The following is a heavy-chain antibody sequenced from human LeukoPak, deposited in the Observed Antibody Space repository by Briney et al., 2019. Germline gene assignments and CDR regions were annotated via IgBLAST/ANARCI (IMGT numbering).Heavy chain of an antibody. CDR3: ARDLAESYLFDY. V-gene: IGHV3-30*09. CDR1: GFTFRNYA. D-gene: IGHD3-10*01. J-gene: IGHJ4*02. Sequence: GGSLRLSCAASGFTFRNYAMHWVRQAPGKGLEWVATLTYDGSDKDYADSVKGRFAISRDNSKNTLYLQMNGLRAEDTAVYFCARDLAESYLFDYWGQGTLVTVSS. CDR2: LTYDGSDK.